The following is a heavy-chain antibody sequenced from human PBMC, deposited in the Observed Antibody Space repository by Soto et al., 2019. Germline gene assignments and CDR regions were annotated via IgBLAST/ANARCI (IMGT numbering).Heavy chain of an antibody. J-gene: IGHJ4*02. CDR1: GDTFIISA. Sequence: QVQLAQSGAEVRKPGSSVRVSCKASGDTFIISAITWVRQAPGQGLEWVGGLVPFPGKSKNGPNFEGRVTFTADESTRTAYMDLSHLTSDDTAVYYCARDLGGAAPVDYWGQGTLVTVSS. D-gene: IGHD6-6*01. CDR3: ARDLGGAAPVDY. CDR2: LVPFPGKS. V-gene: IGHV1-69*01.